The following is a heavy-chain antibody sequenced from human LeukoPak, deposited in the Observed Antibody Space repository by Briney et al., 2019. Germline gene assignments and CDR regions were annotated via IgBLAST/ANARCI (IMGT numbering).Heavy chain of an antibody. J-gene: IGHJ3*02. D-gene: IGHD3-22*01. CDR3: ARKHYYDSSGYYYARGRAFDI. CDR2: INHSGST. CDR1: GGSFSGYY. Sequence: ASETLSLTCAVYGGSFSGYYWSWIRQPPGKGLEWIGEINHSGSTNYNPSLKSRVTISVDTSKNQFSLKLSSVTAADTAVYYCARKHYYDSSGYYYARGRAFDIWGQGTMVTVSS. V-gene: IGHV4-34*01.